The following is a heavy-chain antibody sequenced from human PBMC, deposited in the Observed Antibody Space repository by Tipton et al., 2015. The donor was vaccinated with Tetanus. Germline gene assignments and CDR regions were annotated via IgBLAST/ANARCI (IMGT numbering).Heavy chain of an antibody. CDR1: GGSISSSNW. CDR2: IYHSGST. CDR3: ARFHRPVVYDSSGYYYELFDY. V-gene: IGHV4-4*02. D-gene: IGHD3-22*01. Sequence: GLVKPSGTLSLTCAVSGGSISSSNWWSWVRQPPGKGLEWIGEIYHSGSTNYNPSLKSRVTISVDKSKNQFSLKLSSVTAADTAVYYCARFHRPVVYDSSGYYYELFDYWGQGTLVTVSS. J-gene: IGHJ4*02.